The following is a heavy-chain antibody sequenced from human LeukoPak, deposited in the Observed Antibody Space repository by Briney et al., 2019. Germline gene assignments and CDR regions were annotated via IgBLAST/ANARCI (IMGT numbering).Heavy chain of an antibody. V-gene: IGHV1-2*02. Sequence: ASVKVSCKASGYTFTAYYIHWVRQAPGQGLEWMGWINPNSGGTNYAQKFQGRVTMTRDTSSSTAYMELSRLRSDDTAVYYCARDHSYYDSGSYSNVDYWGQGTLVTVSS. D-gene: IGHD3-10*01. CDR3: ARDHSYYDSGSYSNVDY. CDR1: GYTFTAYY. CDR2: INPNSGGT. J-gene: IGHJ4*02.